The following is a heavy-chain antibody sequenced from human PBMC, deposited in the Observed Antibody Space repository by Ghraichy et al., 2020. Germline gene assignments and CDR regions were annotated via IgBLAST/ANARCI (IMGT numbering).Heavy chain of an antibody. CDR1: GFTFSSYW. J-gene: IGHJ6*02. CDR2: INSDGSST. V-gene: IGHV3-74*01. Sequence: GGSLRLSCAASGFTFSSYWMHWVRQAPGKGLVWVSRINSDGSSTSYADSVKGRFTISRDNAKNTLYLQMNSLRAEDTAVYYCARVRYLYDSSGSDYYYYGMDVWGQGTTVTVSS. D-gene: IGHD3-22*01. CDR3: ARVRYLYDSSGSDYYYYGMDV.